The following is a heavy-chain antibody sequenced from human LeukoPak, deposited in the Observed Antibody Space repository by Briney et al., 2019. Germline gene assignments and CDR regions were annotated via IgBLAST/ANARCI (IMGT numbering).Heavy chain of an antibody. V-gene: IGHV3-23*01. Sequence: PRGSLRLSCAASGFTFSSYAMSWVRQAPGKGLEWVSAISGSGGSTYYADSVKGRFTISRDNSKNTLYLQMNSLRAEDTAVYYCAKDPQYSSGWYDYWGQGTLVTVSS. CDR2: ISGSGGST. CDR1: GFTFSSYA. CDR3: AKDPQYSSGWYDY. J-gene: IGHJ4*02. D-gene: IGHD6-19*01.